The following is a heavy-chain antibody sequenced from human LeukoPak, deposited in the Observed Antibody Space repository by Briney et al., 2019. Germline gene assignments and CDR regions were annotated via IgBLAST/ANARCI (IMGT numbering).Heavy chain of an antibody. CDR1: GGTFSSYA. V-gene: IGHV1-69*05. CDR2: IIPIFGTA. Sequence: ASVKVSCKASGGTFSSYAISWVRQAPGQGLEWMGGIIPIFGTANYAQKFQGRVTITTGESTSTAYMELSSLRSEDTAVYYCARGRWGITMVRGVINNWFDPWGQGTLVTVSS. D-gene: IGHD3-10*01. J-gene: IGHJ5*02. CDR3: ARGRWGITMVRGVINNWFDP.